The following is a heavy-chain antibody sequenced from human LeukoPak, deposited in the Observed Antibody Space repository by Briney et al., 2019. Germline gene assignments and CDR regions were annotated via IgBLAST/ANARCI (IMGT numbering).Heavy chain of an antibody. Sequence: GRSLRLSCAASGFTFDDYAMHWVRQAPGKGLEWVSGISWNSGSIGYADSVKGRFTISRDNTKNSLYLQVNSLRAEDTALYYCAKDRGRRWLQFDYWGQGTLVTVSS. CDR3: AKDRGRRWLQFDY. CDR2: ISWNSGSI. V-gene: IGHV3-9*01. CDR1: GFTFDDYA. J-gene: IGHJ4*02. D-gene: IGHD5-24*01.